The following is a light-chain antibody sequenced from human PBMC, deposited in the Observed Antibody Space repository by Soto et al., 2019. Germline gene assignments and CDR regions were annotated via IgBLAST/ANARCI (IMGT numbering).Light chain of an antibody. CDR1: SSDVGTYSF. CDR2: EVS. V-gene: IGLV2-14*01. Sequence: QSALTQPASVSGSPGQSITISCTGTSSDVGTYSFVSWYQQHPGKAPKLIIYEVSYRPSGVSNRFSGTKSGNTASLIISGLQAEDEADYYCTSYTINIPLGVIFGGGTKLTVL. J-gene: IGLJ2*01. CDR3: TSYTINIPLGVI.